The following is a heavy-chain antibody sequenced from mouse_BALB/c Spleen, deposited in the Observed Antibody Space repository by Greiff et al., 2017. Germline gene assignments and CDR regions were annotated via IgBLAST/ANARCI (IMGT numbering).Heavy chain of an antibody. Sequence: EVQLQQSGAELVRSGASVKLSCTASGFNIKDYYMHWVKQRPEQGLEWIGWIDPENGDTEYAPKFQGKATMTADTSSNTAYLQLSSLTSEDTAVYYCNADTAVMAYWGQGTLVTVSA. CDR1: GFNIKDYY. CDR2: IDPENGDT. V-gene: IGHV14-4*02. J-gene: IGHJ3*01. CDR3: NADTAVMAY.